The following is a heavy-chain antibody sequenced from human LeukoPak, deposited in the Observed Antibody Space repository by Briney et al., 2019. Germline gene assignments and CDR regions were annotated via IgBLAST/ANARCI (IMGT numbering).Heavy chain of an antibody. D-gene: IGHD2/OR15-2a*01. CDR1: GFPFIGYG. V-gene: IGHV3-30*02. J-gene: IGHJ4*02. CDR2: IRHDGSTK. Sequence: GSLRLSCAASGFPFIGYGMHWVRQAPGKGLEWVAFIRHDGSTKTYADSVKGRFTTSRDISLHLQMNSLRAEDTAVYYCVRNNNNDYWGQGTLVTVSS. CDR3: VRNNNNDY.